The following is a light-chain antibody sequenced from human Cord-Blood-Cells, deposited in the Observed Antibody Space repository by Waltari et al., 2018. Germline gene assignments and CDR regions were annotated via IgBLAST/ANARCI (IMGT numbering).Light chain of an antibody. CDR3: SSYAGSNNYV. CDR1: SSDVGGYNY. Sequence: QSALTQPPSASGSPGQSVTFSCTGPSSDVGGYNYVSWYQQHPGKAPKLMIYEVSKRPSGVPDRFSGSKSGNTASLTVSGLQAEDEADYYCSSYAGSNNYVFGTGTKVTVL. J-gene: IGLJ1*01. CDR2: EVS. V-gene: IGLV2-8*01.